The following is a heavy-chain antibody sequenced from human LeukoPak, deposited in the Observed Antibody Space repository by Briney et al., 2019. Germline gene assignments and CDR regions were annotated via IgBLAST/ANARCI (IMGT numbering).Heavy chain of an antibody. Sequence: PGGSLRLSCAASGFTFSSYWMRWVRQAPGKGLVWVSRINSDGSSTSYADSVKGRFTISRDNAKNTLYLQMNCLRAEDTAVYYCARDYSNYGDFDYWGQGTLVTVSS. CDR1: GFTFSSYW. D-gene: IGHD4-11*01. J-gene: IGHJ4*02. V-gene: IGHV3-74*01. CDR3: ARDYSNYGDFDY. CDR2: INSDGSST.